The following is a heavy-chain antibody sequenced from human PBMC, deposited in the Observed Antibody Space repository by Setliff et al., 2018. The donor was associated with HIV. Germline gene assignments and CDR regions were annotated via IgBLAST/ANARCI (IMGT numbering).Heavy chain of an antibody. Sequence: PSETLSLTCAVYGASFSDYSWTWIRRPPGKGLEWIGEIYESGRTDYNPSLTSRVTMSVDSSKKQFSLRLTSVAAADTALYYCARGRCSGGTCSGRYSYLHIDVWGKGTTVPVSS. CDR2: IYESGRT. CDR3: ARGRCSGGTCSGRYSYLHIDV. V-gene: IGHV4-34*01. J-gene: IGHJ6*03. D-gene: IGHD2-15*01. CDR1: GASFSDYS.